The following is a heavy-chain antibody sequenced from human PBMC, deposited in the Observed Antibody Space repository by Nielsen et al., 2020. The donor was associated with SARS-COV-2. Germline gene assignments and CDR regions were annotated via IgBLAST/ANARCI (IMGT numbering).Heavy chain of an antibody. J-gene: IGHJ5*02. CDR2: INTNTGNP. V-gene: IGHV7-4-1*02. CDR3: ARWGSITMGGSRSRFDP. D-gene: IGHD3-10*01. CDR1: GYTFTSYA. Sequence: ASVKVSCKASGYTFTSYAMNWVRQAPGQGLEWMGWINTNTGNPTYAQGFTGRFVFSLDTSVSTAYLQISSLKAEDTAVYYCARWGSITMGGSRSRFDPWGQGTLVTVSS.